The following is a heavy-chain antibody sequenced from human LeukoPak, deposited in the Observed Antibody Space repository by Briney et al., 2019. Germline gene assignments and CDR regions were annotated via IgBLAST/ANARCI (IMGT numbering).Heavy chain of an antibody. V-gene: IGHV1-18*01. CDR2: INAYNGNI. CDR3: AEVAGTFWFDP. J-gene: IGHJ5*02. CDR1: GYTFTNYV. D-gene: IGHD2-15*01. Sequence: GGSVTVSCQASGYTFTNYVISWVRQAPGQGLDWMGWINAYNGNINYAQKLQGRVNMTTDTTTSTAYMELRSPRSDDTAVYYCAEVAGTFWFDPWGQGTLVTVSS.